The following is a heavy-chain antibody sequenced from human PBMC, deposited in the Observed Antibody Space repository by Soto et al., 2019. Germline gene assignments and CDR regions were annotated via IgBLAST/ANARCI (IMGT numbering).Heavy chain of an antibody. V-gene: IGHV3-48*03. Sequence: LRLSCVASGFYFRSYEMNLVRQAPCKGLEWVSNIRANDESIYYADSVKGRVSVSRDNAKNSLFLEMNSLRVDDTAVYYCARETLRDAIDIWGQGTMVTVSS. J-gene: IGHJ3*02. CDR3: ARETLRDAIDI. CDR1: GFYFRSYE. CDR2: IRANDESI.